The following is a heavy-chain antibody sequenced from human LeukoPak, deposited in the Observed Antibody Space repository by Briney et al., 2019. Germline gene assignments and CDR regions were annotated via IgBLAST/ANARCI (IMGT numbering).Heavy chain of an antibody. J-gene: IGHJ4*02. D-gene: IGHD2-2*01. Sequence: GGSLRLSCAASGFTFGSYWMSWVRQAPGKGLEWVANIKQDGSEKYYVDSVKGRFTISRYNAKNSLYLQMNSLRAEDTAVYYCARGVVPAAIWGQGTLVTVSS. CDR3: ARGVVPAAI. CDR1: GFTFGSYW. V-gene: IGHV3-7*01. CDR2: IKQDGSEK.